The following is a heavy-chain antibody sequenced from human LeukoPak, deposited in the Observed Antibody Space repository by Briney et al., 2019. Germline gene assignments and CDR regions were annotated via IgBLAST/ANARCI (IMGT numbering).Heavy chain of an antibody. CDR1: GDSVSSNSAA. J-gene: IGHJ4*02. Sequence: SQTLSLTCAISGDSVSSNSAAWNWIRQSPSRGLEWLGRTYYRSKWYNDYAVSVRSRITINPDTSKNQFPLQLNSVTPEDTAVYYCARGEGRGGSVAGLTLDYWGQGTLVTVSS. V-gene: IGHV6-1*01. CDR3: ARGEGRGGSVAGLTLDY. D-gene: IGHD6-19*01. CDR2: TYYRSKWYN.